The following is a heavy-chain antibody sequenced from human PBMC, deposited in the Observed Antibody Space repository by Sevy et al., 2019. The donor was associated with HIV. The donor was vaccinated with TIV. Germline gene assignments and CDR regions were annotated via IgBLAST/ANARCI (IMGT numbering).Heavy chain of an antibody. D-gene: IGHD6-13*01. V-gene: IGHV3-7*01. J-gene: IGHJ4*02. CDR3: ARGLVGIAAAGNDY. CDR2: IKQDGSKK. CDR1: GFTFSDYW. Sequence: GGSLRLSCAASGFTFSDYWMSWVRQAPEKGLEWVANIKQDGSKKYYVDSVKGRFIMSRDNAKNSLYLEMNSLRAEDTAVYYCARGLVGIAAAGNDYWGQGTLVTVSS.